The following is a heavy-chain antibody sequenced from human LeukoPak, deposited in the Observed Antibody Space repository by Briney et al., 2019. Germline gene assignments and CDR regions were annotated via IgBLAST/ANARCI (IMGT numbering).Heavy chain of an antibody. CDR1: GFIFSTSW. V-gene: IGHV3-7*03. D-gene: IGHD4-17*01. Sequence: PGGSLRLSCTASGFIFSTSWMTWVRQAPGKGLEWVANINLDGSEKYYVDSVKGRFTISRDNAKNSLYLQMNSLRAEDTAMYYCAISERPTVTPLDYWGQGTLVTVSS. J-gene: IGHJ4*02. CDR2: INLDGSEK. CDR3: AISERPTVTPLDY.